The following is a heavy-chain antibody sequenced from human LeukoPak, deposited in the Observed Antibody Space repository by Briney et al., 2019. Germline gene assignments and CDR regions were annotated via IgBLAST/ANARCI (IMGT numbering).Heavy chain of an antibody. Sequence: GGSLRLSCAASGFTFRSYGMHWVRQAPGKGLEWVAVISYDGSNKYYADSVKGRFTISRDNSKNTLYLQMNSLRAEDTAVYYCAKTTGSSGWYGYFDYWGQGTLVTVSS. CDR3: AKTTGSSGWYGYFDY. J-gene: IGHJ4*02. CDR2: ISYDGSNK. V-gene: IGHV3-30*18. D-gene: IGHD6-19*01. CDR1: GFTFRSYG.